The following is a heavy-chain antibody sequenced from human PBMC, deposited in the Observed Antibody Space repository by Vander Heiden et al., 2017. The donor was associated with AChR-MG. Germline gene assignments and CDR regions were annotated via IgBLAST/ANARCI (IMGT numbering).Heavy chain of an antibody. Sequence: QITLKESGPTLVKPTQTLTLTCPFPGFSLSTSGVGVGWIRQPPGKALEWLALIYWGDDKRYSPSLKSRLTITKDTSKDQVVLTMTNMDPGDTATYYCAHSFSGSDSSGYYYHVFDIWGQGTMVTVSS. CDR3: AHSFSGSDSSGYYYHVFDI. D-gene: IGHD3-22*01. CDR2: IYWGDDK. J-gene: IGHJ3*02. CDR1: GFSLSTSGVG. V-gene: IGHV2-5*02.